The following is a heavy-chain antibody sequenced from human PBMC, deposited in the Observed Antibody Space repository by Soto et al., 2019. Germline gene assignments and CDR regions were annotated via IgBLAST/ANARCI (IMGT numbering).Heavy chain of an antibody. V-gene: IGHV4-30-2*01. CDR2: IYHSGST. J-gene: IGHJ4*02. CDR3: ARVPDY. CDR1: GGSIISSSYS. Sequence: SETLSLTCAVSGGSIISSSYSWSWIRQPPGKGLEWIGYIYHSGSTYYNPSLKSRVTISVDRSKNQFSLKLSSVTAADTAVYYCARVPDYWGQGTLVTVSS.